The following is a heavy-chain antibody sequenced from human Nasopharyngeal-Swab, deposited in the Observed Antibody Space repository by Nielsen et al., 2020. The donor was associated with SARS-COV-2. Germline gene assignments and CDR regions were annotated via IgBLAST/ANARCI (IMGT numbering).Heavy chain of an antibody. CDR3: AKTPTNYGMDV. Sequence: SLKISCAASGFTFDDYAMHWVRQAPGKGLEGVAGISWNSGSIGYADSVKGRFTISRDNAKNSLYLQMNSLRAEDTALYYCAKTPTNYGMDVWGQGTTVTVSS. CDR1: GFTFDDYA. V-gene: IGHV3-9*01. CDR2: ISWNSGSI. J-gene: IGHJ6*02.